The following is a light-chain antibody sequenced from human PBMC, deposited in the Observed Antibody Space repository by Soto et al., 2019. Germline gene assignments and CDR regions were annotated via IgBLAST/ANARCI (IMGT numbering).Light chain of an antibody. CDR3: QQYNNWPHLP. J-gene: IGKJ5*01. CDR2: YAS. CDR1: QSVRNN. V-gene: IGKV3-15*01. Sequence: EIMMTQSPATLSVSPGERATLSCRASQSVRNNIAWYQQKPGQAPRLLIYYASTMATGIPARFSGSGSGTEFTLTISSLQSEEFALYYCQQYNNWPHLPCAQGTRLEI.